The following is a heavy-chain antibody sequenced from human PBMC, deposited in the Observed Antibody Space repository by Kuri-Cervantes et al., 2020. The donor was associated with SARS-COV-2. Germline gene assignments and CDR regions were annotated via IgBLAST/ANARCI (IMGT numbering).Heavy chain of an antibody. V-gene: IGHV3-21*01. CDR1: GFTFSSYA. Sequence: GESLKISCAASGFTFSSYAMSWVRQAPGKGLEWVSSISSSSSYIYYADSVKGRFTISRDNAKNSLYLQMNSLRAEDTAVYYCARTFMGYYYMDVWGKGTTVTVSS. CDR3: ARTFMGYYYMDV. CDR2: ISSSSSYI. J-gene: IGHJ6*03. D-gene: IGHD3-3*02.